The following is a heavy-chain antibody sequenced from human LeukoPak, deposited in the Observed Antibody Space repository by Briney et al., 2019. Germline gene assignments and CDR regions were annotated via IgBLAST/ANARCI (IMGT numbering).Heavy chain of an antibody. D-gene: IGHD3-22*01. V-gene: IGHV3-9*01. CDR1: GFTFDDYA. CDR3: AKDSVYYYDSSGYSALFDY. J-gene: IGHJ4*02. CDR2: ISWNSGSI. Sequence: GRSLRLSCAASGFTFDDYAMHWVRQAPGKGLEWVSGISWNSGSIGYADSVKGRFTISRVNAKNSLYLQMNSLRAEDTALYYCAKDSVYYYDSSGYSALFDYWGQGTLVTVSS.